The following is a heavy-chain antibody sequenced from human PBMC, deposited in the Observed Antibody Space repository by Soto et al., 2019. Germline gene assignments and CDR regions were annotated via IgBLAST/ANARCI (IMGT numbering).Heavy chain of an antibody. CDR3: AREGGNLNWFDP. V-gene: IGHV3-48*02. J-gene: IGHJ5*02. Sequence: EVQLVESGGGWLQLGGSLGPSVEAPGLTLSGYGWTWAAQAPGKGLEWVSYISIISSTIYYADSVKGRFTISRDNAKNSLYLQMNSLRDEDTAVYYCAREGGNLNWFDPWGQGTLVTVSS. D-gene: IGHD1-26*01. CDR2: ISIISSTI. CDR1: GLTLSGYG.